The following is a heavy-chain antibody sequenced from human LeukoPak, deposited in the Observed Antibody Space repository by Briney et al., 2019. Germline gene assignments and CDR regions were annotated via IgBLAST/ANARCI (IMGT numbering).Heavy chain of an antibody. J-gene: IGHJ6*02. V-gene: IGHV1-8*02. CDR3: SRRGAGVSYYGMDV. Sequence: GASVKVSCKASGYTFTSYGINWVRQATGQGLEWMGWMNPNSGNTGYAQKFQGRVTMTRNTSISTAYMELSSLRSEDTAIYYCSRRGAGVSYYGMDVWGQGTTVTVSS. CDR2: MNPNSGNT. CDR1: GYTFTSYG. D-gene: IGHD2-21*01.